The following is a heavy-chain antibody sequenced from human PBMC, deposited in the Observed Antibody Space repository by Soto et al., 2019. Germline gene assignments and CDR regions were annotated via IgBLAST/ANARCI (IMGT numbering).Heavy chain of an antibody. CDR2: VSYDGNNE. D-gene: IGHD3-3*01. Sequence: QVQLVXXXXXVVQPGRSLRLSCAASGFTFSSYGMHWVRQAPGKGLEWVAVVSYDGNNEYYADSVKDRFTISRDNSKNTLYLQMNSLRAEDTAMYYCAKTITTPAVSSYSRDSTGRGALIDYWGQGTLVIVSS. J-gene: IGHJ4*02. CDR3: AKTITTPAVSSYSRDSTGRGALIDY. V-gene: IGHV3-30*18. CDR1: GFTFSSYG.